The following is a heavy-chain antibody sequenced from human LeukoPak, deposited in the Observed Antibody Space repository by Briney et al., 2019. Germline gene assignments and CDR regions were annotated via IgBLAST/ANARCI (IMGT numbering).Heavy chain of an antibody. CDR2: IWYDGSNK. CDR1: GFTFSSYG. J-gene: IGHJ4*02. V-gene: IGHV3-33*01. Sequence: GGSLRLSCAASGFTFSSYGMHWVRQAPGKGLEWVAVIWYDGSNKYYADSVKGRFTISRDNPKNTLYLQMNSLRAEDTAVYYCTREDHSNYNYWGQGTLVTVSS. CDR3: TREDHSNYNY. D-gene: IGHD4-11*01.